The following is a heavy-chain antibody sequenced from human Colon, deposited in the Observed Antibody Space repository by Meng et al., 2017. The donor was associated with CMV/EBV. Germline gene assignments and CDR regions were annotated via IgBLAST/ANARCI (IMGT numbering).Heavy chain of an antibody. V-gene: IGHV3-21*01. CDR1: GFTFSSYS. J-gene: IGHJ4*02. D-gene: IGHD3-22*01. CDR3: AREGDDSSGYYFDY. Sequence: GESLKISCAAFGFTFSSYSMNWVRQAPGKGLEWVSSISSSSSYIYYADSVKGRFTISRDNAKNSLYLQMNSLRAEDTAVYYCAREGDDSSGYYFDYWGQGTLVTVSS. CDR2: ISSSSSYI.